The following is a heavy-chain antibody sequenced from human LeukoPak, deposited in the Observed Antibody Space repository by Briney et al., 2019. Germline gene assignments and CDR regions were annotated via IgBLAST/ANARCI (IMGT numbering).Heavy chain of an antibody. J-gene: IGHJ5*02. CDR2: INPSGGST. Sequence: GASVKVSCKASGYTFTSYYMHWVGRAPGRGLKGLGIINPSGGSTSYAQKFQGRVTMTRDTSTSTVYMELSSLRSEDTAVYYCARDVGSSWSRWFDPWGQGTLVTVSS. D-gene: IGHD6-13*01. CDR1: GYTFTSYY. V-gene: IGHV1-46*01. CDR3: ARDVGSSWSRWFDP.